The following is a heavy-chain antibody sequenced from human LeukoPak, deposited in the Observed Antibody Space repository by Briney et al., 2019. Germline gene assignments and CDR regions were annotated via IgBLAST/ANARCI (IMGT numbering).Heavy chain of an antibody. Sequence: ASVKVSCKVSGYTLTELSMHWVRQAPGKGLEWMGGFDPEDGETIYAQEFQGRVTMTEDTSTDTAYMELSSLRSEDTAVYYCATAEDILTGYYNEYYFDYWGQGTLVTVSS. J-gene: IGHJ4*02. V-gene: IGHV1-24*01. D-gene: IGHD3-9*01. CDR2: FDPEDGET. CDR1: GYTLTELS. CDR3: ATAEDILTGYYNEYYFDY.